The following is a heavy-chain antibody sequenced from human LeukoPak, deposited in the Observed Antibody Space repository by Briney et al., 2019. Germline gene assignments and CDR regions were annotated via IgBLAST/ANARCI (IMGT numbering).Heavy chain of an antibody. CDR3: ARRWLNIWFDP. CDR2: INWNGGST. J-gene: IGHJ5*02. V-gene: IGHV3-20*04. D-gene: IGHD5-12*01. CDR1: GFTFDDYG. Sequence: GGSLRLSCAASGFTFDDYGMSWVRQAPGKGLEWVSGINWNGGSTGYADSVKGRFTISRDNAKNSLYLQMSSLRAEDTALYYCARRWLNIWFDPWGQGTLVTVSS.